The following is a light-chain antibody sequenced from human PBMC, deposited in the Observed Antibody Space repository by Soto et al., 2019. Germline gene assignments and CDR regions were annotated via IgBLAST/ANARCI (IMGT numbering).Light chain of an antibody. V-gene: IGLV2-14*01. CDR2: DVS. CDR3: SSYTSSSTPYV. CDR1: SSDVGGYNY. J-gene: IGLJ1*01. Sequence: QSALTQPASVSGSHGQSITISCTGTSSDVGGYNYVSWYQQPPGKAPKLMIYDVSNRPSGVSNRFSGSKSGNTASLTISGLQAEDEADYYCSSYTSSSTPYVFGTGTKVTVL.